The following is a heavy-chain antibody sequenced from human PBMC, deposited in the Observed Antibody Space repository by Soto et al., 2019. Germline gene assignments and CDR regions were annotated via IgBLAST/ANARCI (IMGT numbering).Heavy chain of an antibody. J-gene: IGHJ4*02. D-gene: IGHD1-26*01. CDR1: GFTFDYYA. V-gene: IGHV3-9*01. Sequence: GGSLRLSCAASGFTFDYYAMHWVRQGPGKGLEWVSGISWNSDMITYADSVKGRFTVSRDNARNSLDLEMNSLRVEDTALYYCVKDTYILMGATHLDSWGQGTLVTVSS. CDR3: VKDTYILMGATHLDS. CDR2: ISWNSDMI.